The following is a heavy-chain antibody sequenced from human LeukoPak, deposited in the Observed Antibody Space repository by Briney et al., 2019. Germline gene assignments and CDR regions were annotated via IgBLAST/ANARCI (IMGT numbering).Heavy chain of an antibody. Sequence: SETLSLTCAVYGGSFSGYYWSWIRQPPGKGLEWIGEINHSGSTYYNASLKSQVSISIDTSKNQFSLRLTSVTAADTAVYYCARQTGSGLFVLPGGQGTLVTVSS. CDR3: ARQTGSGLFVLP. J-gene: IGHJ4*02. CDR1: GGSFSGYY. D-gene: IGHD3/OR15-3a*01. CDR2: INHSGST. V-gene: IGHV4-34*01.